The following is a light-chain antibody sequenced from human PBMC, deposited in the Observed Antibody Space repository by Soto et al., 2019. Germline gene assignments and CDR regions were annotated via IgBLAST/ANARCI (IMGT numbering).Light chain of an antibody. Sequence: VLTQSPAILSLSPGERATLDCRASQSVSNYLAWYPQRPGQAPRLLSYVSSNRATGIQARFSASGSGTDFTLTIGSLEPEDFAVYYCQQRRVCPLTFGGGTKVEIK. CDR1: QSVSNY. CDR2: VSS. V-gene: IGKV3-11*01. CDR3: QQRRVCPLT. J-gene: IGKJ4*01.